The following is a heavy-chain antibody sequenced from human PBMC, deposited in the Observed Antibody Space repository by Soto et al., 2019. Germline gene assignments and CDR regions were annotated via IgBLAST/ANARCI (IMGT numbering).Heavy chain of an antibody. J-gene: IGHJ5*01. V-gene: IGHV4-30-4*01. CDR2: VYKSATT. Sequence: SETLSLTCSVSGDSISTVDYFWAWIRQPPGQALEYIGYVYKSATTYYNPSFESRVAISLDTSKSQFSLNVTSVTAADTAVYFCARGRYCLTGRCFPNWFDSWGQGTLVTVSS. CDR3: ARGRYCLTGRCFPNWFDS. CDR1: GDSISTVDYF. D-gene: IGHD2-15*01.